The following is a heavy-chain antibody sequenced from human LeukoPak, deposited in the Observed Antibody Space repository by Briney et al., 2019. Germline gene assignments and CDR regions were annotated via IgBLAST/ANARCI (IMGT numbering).Heavy chain of an antibody. V-gene: IGHV1-46*01. CDR3: ARVNVKPGDIYWCYP. D-gene: IGHD3-16*02. CDR2: TNPRSGST. CDR1: VSSFTSYY. J-gene: IGHJ5*02. Sequence: GASVTVSCTGSVSSFTSYYMHWVRHAPRQDLEWMGITNPRSGSTRYEQKFQGRVTMTMDMSRCTVYIELSSLRSEDTAVYYCARVNVKPGDIYWCYPCGQ.